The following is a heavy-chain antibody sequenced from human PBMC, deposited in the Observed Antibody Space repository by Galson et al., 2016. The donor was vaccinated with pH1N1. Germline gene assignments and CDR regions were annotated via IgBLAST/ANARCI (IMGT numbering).Heavy chain of an antibody. CDR3: VRDNTMTTPLVLFDV. J-gene: IGHJ3*01. Sequence: SLRLSCAASGFTFNYYTLNWVRQVPGKGLEWVSSITGSGQYISYADSVKGRFTISRDNAKNSVLLQMSSLRAEDTAVYYCVRDNTMTTPLVLFDVWGQGTMVTVSS. D-gene: IGHD4-17*01. CDR1: GFTFNYYT. CDR2: ITGSGQYI. V-gene: IGHV3-21*01.